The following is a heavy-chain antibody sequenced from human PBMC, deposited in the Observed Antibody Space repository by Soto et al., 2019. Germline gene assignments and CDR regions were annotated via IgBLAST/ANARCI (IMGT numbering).Heavy chain of an antibody. D-gene: IGHD2-21*01. Sequence: QPXGSLRLSCAASGFTFSSYWMHWVRQAPGKGLVWVSRINNDGSSTSYAESVKGRFTISRDNAKSTLYLEMSSLRAGDTAVYYCARDPLIGDTDYGLDVWGQGTTVTVSS. CDR1: GFTFSSYW. CDR3: ARDPLIGDTDYGLDV. V-gene: IGHV3-74*01. CDR2: INNDGSST. J-gene: IGHJ6*02.